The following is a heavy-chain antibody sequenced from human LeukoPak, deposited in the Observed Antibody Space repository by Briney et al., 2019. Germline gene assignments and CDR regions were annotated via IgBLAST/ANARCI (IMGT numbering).Heavy chain of an antibody. CDR3: AGGYSYGLWYDY. Sequence: SETLSLTCTVSGVPISSYYWSWIRQPAGKGLEWIGRTYTSGSTNYNPSLKSRVTMSVDTSKNQFSLKLSSVTAADTAVYYCAGGYSYGLWYDYWGQGTLVTVSS. V-gene: IGHV4-4*07. CDR2: TYTSGST. J-gene: IGHJ4*02. CDR1: GVPISSYY. D-gene: IGHD5-18*01.